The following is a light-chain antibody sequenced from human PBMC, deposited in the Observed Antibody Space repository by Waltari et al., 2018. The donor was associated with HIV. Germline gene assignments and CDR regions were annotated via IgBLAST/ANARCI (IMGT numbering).Light chain of an antibody. CDR2: EVS. V-gene: IGLV2-11*01. CDR1: SSALGYFDY. J-gene: IGLJ1*01. CDR3: CSYAGTYTYV. Sequence: QSALTQPRSVSGSPGQSVTISCTGPSSALGYFDYVSGYQQYPGKAPKVIIYEVSQRPSGVPDRFTASKSGITASLTISGLQDEDEADYYCCSYAGTYTYVFGTGTTVTVL.